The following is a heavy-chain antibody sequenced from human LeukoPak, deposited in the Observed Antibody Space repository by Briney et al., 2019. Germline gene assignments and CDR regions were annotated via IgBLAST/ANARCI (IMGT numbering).Heavy chain of an antibody. CDR2: INHSGGT. Sequence: PSETLSLTCAVYGGSFGGYYWSWIRQPPGKGLEWIGEINHSGGTKYNPSLKSRVTISVDTSKDQFSLKLSSVTAADTAVYYCARGRTAMDNWGQGTLVTVSS. V-gene: IGHV4-34*01. D-gene: IGHD5-18*01. CDR1: GGSFGGYY. CDR3: ARGRTAMDN. J-gene: IGHJ4*02.